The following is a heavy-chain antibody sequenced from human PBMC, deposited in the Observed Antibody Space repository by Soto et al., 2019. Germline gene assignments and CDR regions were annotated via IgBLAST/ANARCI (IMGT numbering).Heavy chain of an antibody. J-gene: IGHJ4*02. D-gene: IGHD1-1*01. CDR1: GGPFSSYG. V-gene: IGHV1-69*01. Sequence: QVLLMQSGAEVKKHGSSVKVSCTSSGGPFSSYGISWVRQVPGQGLEWLGGIIPLFGTPSYARKFQDRLTIIADESTTTAYMALSSLTSEDTAMYFCARDGTIQMANFDFWGQGTLVTVSS. CDR2: IIPLFGTP. CDR3: ARDGTIQMANFDF.